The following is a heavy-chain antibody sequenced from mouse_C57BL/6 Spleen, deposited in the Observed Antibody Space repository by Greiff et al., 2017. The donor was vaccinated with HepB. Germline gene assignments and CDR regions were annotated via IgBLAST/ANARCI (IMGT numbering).Heavy chain of an antibody. V-gene: IGHV7-3*01. CDR1: GFTFTDYY. Sequence: EVMLVESGGGLVQPGGSLSLSCAASGFTFTDYYMSWVRQPPGKALEWLGFIRNKANGYTTEYSASVKGKFTISRDNSQSLIYLQMNALRAEDRATYYGARELGRYAMDYWGQGTSVTVSS. J-gene: IGHJ4*01. CDR2: IRNKANGYTT. CDR3: ARELGRYAMDY. D-gene: IGHD4-1*01.